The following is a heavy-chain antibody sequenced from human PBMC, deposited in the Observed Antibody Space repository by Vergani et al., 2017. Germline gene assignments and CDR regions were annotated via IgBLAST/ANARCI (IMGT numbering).Heavy chain of an antibody. CDR1: GFSLTTRGVA. J-gene: IGHJ4*02. V-gene: IGHV2-5*02. Sequence: QITLKESGPTLVKPTQPLTLTCTFSGFSLTTRGVAVGWIRQHLGKALEWLAIVFWDDDKRYSPSLRNRVTITSDTSRNQVVLTMTNIDPVDTATYYYTHRPDCSVGHCYDDYWGQGTLVTVSS. CDR2: VFWDDDK. D-gene: IGHD2-15*01. CDR3: THRPDCSVGHCYDDY.